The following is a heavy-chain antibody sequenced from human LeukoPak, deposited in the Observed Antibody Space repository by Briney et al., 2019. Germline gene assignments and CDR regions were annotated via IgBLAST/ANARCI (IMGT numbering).Heavy chain of an antibody. CDR3: AKDIGGYEGDYFDY. J-gene: IGHJ4*02. CDR1: GFTFSSYA. Sequence: GRSLRLSCAASGFTFSSYAMHWVRQAPGKGLEWVAVISYDGSNKYYADSVKGRFTISRDNSKNTLYMQMNSLRAEDTAVYYCAKDIGGYEGDYFDYWGQGTLVTVSS. D-gene: IGHD5-12*01. V-gene: IGHV3-30-3*01. CDR2: ISYDGSNK.